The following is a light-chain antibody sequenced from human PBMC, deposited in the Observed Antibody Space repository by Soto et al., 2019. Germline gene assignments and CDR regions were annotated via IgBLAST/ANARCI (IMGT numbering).Light chain of an antibody. V-gene: IGLV2-23*01. CDR2: EGS. J-gene: IGLJ3*02. CDR1: SSDVGSYNL. CDR3: CSYAGSSTWV. Sequence: QSALTQPASVSGSPGQSITISCTGTSSDVGSYNLVSWYQQHPGKAPKLMIYEGSKRPSGISNRFSGSKSGTTASLTSSGLQAEDEADYYCCSYAGSSTWVFGGGTKLT.